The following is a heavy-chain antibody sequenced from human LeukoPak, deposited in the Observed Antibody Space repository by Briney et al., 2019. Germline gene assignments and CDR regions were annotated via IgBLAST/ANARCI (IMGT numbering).Heavy chain of an antibody. Sequence: PSETLSLTCAVSGDSISSGGYSWSWIRQPPGKGLEWIGHIYHSGSTYYSPSLKSRVAISVDRSKNQFSLKLSSVTAADTAVYYCARVNILLGGGFDYWGQGTLVTVSS. CDR2: IYHSGST. V-gene: IGHV4-30-2*01. CDR1: GDSISSGGYS. J-gene: IGHJ4*02. D-gene: IGHD3-16*01. CDR3: ARVNILLGGGFDY.